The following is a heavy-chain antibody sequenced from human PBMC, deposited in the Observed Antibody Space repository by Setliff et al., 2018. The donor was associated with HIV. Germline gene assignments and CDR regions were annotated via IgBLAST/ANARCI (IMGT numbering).Heavy chain of an antibody. CDR2: IYSSGTT. D-gene: IGHD5-18*01. V-gene: IGHV4-4*07. J-gene: IGHJ6*02. CDR3: ARTKLVDTAIRYHYDGLDV. CDR1: GGSINNYY. Sequence: SETLSLTCSVSGGSINNYYWIWIRQPAGKGLEWIGHIYSSGTTNYNPSLKSRVTMSVDTSKSQFSLRLSSVTAADTGVYYCARTKLVDTAIRYHYDGLDVWGQGTTVTVSS.